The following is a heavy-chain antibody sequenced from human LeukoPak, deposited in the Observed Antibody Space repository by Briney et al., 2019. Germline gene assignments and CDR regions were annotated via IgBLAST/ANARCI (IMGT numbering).Heavy chain of an antibody. CDR3: ARWGLVVVPL. Sequence: NPSETLSLTCTVSGVSVRSSDSYWVWVRQPPGKGLEWVGSVYYNGNTPFNPSLKSRLSISVDTSKNQFSLRMTSVTAADTAVYYCARWGLVVVPLWGQGILVTVSS. V-gene: IGHV4-39*01. CDR1: GVSVRSSDSY. J-gene: IGHJ4*02. CDR2: VYYNGNT. D-gene: IGHD2-21*01.